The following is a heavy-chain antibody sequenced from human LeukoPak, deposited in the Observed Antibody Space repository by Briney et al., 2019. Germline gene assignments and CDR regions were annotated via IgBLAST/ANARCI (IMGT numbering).Heavy chain of an antibody. V-gene: IGHV1-2*02. CDR2: INSNNCYT. CDR1: GYTFSGYY. D-gene: IGHD2-8*02. Sequence: ASVKVSFKASGYTFSGYYLHWVRQAPGQGLEWMGWINSNNCYTYYLQKFQGRATLTRDTSISTAYMELTRLTSDDTDVYFCARKSTGYYYDYWGQGALVTVSA. J-gene: IGHJ4*02. CDR3: ARKSTGYYYDY.